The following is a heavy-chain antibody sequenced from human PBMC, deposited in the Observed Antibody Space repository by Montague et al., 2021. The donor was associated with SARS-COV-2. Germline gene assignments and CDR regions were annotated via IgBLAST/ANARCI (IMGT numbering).Heavy chain of an antibody. D-gene: IGHD3-10*01. CDR3: SGGLLWFGELGY. CDR1: GFTFGSYA. J-gene: IGHJ4*02. CDR2: ISYDGSNK. Sequence: SLRLSCAASGFTFGSYAMHWVRQAPGRGLEWVAVISYDGSNKYYADSVKGRFTISRDNSKNTLYLQLNSLRAEDTAVYYCSGGLLWFGELGYWGQGTLVPVSS. V-gene: IGHV3-30*04.